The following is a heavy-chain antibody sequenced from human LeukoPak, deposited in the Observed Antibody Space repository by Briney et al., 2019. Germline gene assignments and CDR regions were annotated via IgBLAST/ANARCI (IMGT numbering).Heavy chain of an antibody. V-gene: IGHV1-69*06. CDR3: AMGVGAPEDLAVAADFDY. CDR1: GGTFNNYT. J-gene: IGHJ4*02. Sequence: SVKVSCKASGGTFNNYTITWVRQAPGQGLEWMGGIIPIFGTANYAQKFQGRVTITADKSTSTAYMELSSLRSEDTAVYYCAMGVGAPEDLAVAADFDYWGQGTLVTVSS. CDR2: IIPIFGTA. D-gene: IGHD6-19*01.